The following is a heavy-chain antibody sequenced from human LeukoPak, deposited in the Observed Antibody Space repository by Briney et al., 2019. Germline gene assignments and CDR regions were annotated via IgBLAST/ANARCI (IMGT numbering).Heavy chain of an antibody. J-gene: IGHJ6*03. D-gene: IGHD1-26*01. V-gene: IGHV4-34*01. CDR2: INHSGST. CDR1: GGSFSGYY. CDR3: ARVRQWELLHYYYYMDV. Sequence: SETLSLTCAVYGGSFSGYYWSWIRQPPGKGLEWIGEINHSGSTNYNPSLKSRVTISVDTSKNQFSLKLSSVTAADTAVYYCARVRQWELLHYYYYMDVWGKGTTVTVSS.